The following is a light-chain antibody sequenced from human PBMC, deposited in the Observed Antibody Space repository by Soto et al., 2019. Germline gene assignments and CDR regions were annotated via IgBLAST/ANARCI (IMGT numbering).Light chain of an antibody. J-gene: IGKJ1*01. V-gene: IGKV3-20*01. CDR2: GAS. CDR3: QQYGSSPWT. CDR1: QSVSSSY. Sequence: ELVLTQSPGTPSLSPGERATLSCRARQSVSSSYLAWYQQKPGQAPRLLIYGASSRATGIPDRFSGSGSGTDFTLTISRLEPEDFAVYYCQQYGSSPWTFGQGTKVDIK.